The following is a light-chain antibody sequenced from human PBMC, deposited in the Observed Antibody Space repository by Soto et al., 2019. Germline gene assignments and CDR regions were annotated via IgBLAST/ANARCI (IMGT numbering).Light chain of an antibody. V-gene: IGKV3-11*01. CDR3: QQRSNWPPIT. Sequence: EIVLTQSPGTLSLSPGERATLSCRASQSVSSNYLAWYQQKPGQAPRLLMYDASNRATGIPARFSGSGSGTDFTLTISSLEPEDFAVYYCQQRSNWPPITFGPGTKVDIK. J-gene: IGKJ3*01. CDR1: QSVSSNY. CDR2: DAS.